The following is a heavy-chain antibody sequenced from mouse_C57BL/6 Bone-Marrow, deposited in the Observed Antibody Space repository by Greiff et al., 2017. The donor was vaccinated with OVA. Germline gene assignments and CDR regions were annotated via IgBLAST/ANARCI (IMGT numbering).Heavy chain of an antibody. J-gene: IGHJ1*03. CDR2: IYPRAGST. CDR1: GYTFTDHT. Sequence: VQLQQSDAELVKPGASVKISCKVSGYTFTDHTIHWMQQWPEQGLEWIGYIYPRAGSTKYNEKFKGKATLTADKSSSTAYMQLNSLTSEDSAVYFCARPLYYGSRDWYFDVWGTGTTVTVSS. CDR3: ARPLYYGSRDWYFDV. D-gene: IGHD1-1*01. V-gene: IGHV1-78*01.